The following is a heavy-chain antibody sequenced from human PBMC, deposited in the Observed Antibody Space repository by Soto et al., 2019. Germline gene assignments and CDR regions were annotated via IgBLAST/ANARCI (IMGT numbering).Heavy chain of an antibody. J-gene: IGHJ4*02. CDR1: GGTFSSYA. D-gene: IGHD3-3*01. V-gene: IGHV1-69*01. CDR3: ALYYDFWSGYYRGYYFDY. CDR2: IIPIFGTA. Sequence: QVQLVQSGAEVKKPGSSVKVSCKASGGTFSSYAISWVRQAPGQGLEWMGGIIPIFGTANYAQKFQGRVTITADESTSTAYMELSSLRSEDTAVYYCALYYDFWSGYYRGYYFDYWGQGTLVTVSS.